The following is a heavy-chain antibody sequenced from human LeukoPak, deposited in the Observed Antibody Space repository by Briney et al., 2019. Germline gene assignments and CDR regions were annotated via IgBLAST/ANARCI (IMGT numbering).Heavy chain of an antibody. J-gene: IGHJ4*02. CDR2: INSDGSIT. CDR1: GFTFSSYW. Sequence: HSGGSLRLSCAASGFTFSSYWMHWVRQAPGKGLMWVSRINSDGSITSYADSVKGRFTISRDNAKNTLYVQMNSLRAEDTAVYYCARVRATFSPHFDNWGQGTLVTVSS. V-gene: IGHV3-74*01. CDR3: ARVRATFSPHFDN. D-gene: IGHD5-12*01.